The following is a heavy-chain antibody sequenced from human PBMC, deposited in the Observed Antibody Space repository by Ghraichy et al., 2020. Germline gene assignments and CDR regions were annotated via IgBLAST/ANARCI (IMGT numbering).Heavy chain of an antibody. V-gene: IGHV3-48*01. CDR3: ARWGYYDSSGYYAGFFDY. Sequence: GESLNISCAASGFTFSSYSMNWVRQAPGKGLEWVSYISSSSSTIYYADSVKGRFTISRDNAKNSLYLQMNSLRAEDTAVYYCARWGYYDSSGYYAGFFDYWGQGTLVTVSS. CDR2: ISSSSSTI. CDR1: GFTFSSYS. J-gene: IGHJ4*02. D-gene: IGHD3-22*01.